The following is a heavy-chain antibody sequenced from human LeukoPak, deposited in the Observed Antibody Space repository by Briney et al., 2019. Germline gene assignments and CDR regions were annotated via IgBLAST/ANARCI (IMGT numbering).Heavy chain of an antibody. CDR3: ARDSYWDVVAWANWFDP. CDR2: ISSSGDST. Sequence: GGSLRLSCAASGFTFSSYAMRWVRQAPGKGLEWVSAISSSGDSTIHAGSVKGRFTISRDNAKNSLYLQMNSLRAEDTAVYYCARDSYWDVVAWANWFDPWGQGTLVTVSS. D-gene: IGHD2-2*01. CDR1: GFTFSSYA. V-gene: IGHV3-23*01. J-gene: IGHJ5*02.